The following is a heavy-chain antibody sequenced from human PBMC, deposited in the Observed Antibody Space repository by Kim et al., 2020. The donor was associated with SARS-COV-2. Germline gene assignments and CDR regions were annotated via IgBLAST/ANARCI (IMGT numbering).Heavy chain of an antibody. D-gene: IGHD6-13*01. Sequence: GGSLRLSCAASGFTFSSYAMSWVRQAPGKGLEWVSAISGSGGSTYYADSVKGRFTISRDNSKNTLYLQMNSLRAEDTAVYYCAKSLAAAGTKSEKYYFDYWGQGTLVTVSS. V-gene: IGHV3-23*01. CDR2: ISGSGGST. CDR1: GFTFSSYA. CDR3: AKSLAAAGTKSEKYYFDY. J-gene: IGHJ4*02.